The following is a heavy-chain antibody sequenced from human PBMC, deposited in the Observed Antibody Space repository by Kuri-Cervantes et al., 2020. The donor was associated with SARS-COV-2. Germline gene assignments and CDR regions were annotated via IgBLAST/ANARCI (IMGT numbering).Heavy chain of an antibody. V-gene: IGHV3-74*01. Sequence: GGSLRLSCKGSGFTSRSYWMHWVRQVPGKGLVWVARINSDEVTTTYADFVKGRFTISRDNAKNSLYLQMNSLRAEDTAVYYCARVEGISLDYWGQGTLVTVSS. CDR1: GFTSRSYW. CDR3: ARVEGISLDY. J-gene: IGHJ4*02. D-gene: IGHD3-3*01. CDR2: INSDEVTT.